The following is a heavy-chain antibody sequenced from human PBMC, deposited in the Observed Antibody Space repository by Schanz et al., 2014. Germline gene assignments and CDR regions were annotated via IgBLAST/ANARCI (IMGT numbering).Heavy chain of an antibody. V-gene: IGHV1-18*04. CDR3: AKERAYYGSGSFDY. CDR1: GFTFPTYG. J-gene: IGHJ4*02. CDR2: ISAYNGDT. D-gene: IGHD3-10*01. Sequence: QVQLVQSGAEVKKPGASVKVSCKASGFTFPTYGVSWVRQAPGQGLEWVGWISAYNGDTKSAQKLQGRVTMTADTSTSTAYMELRSLRSDDTAVYYCAKERAYYGSGSFDYWGQGTLVTVSS.